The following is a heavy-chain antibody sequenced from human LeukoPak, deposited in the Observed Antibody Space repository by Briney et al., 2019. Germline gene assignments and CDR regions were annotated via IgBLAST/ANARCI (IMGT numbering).Heavy chain of an antibody. J-gene: IGHJ4*02. Sequence: GGSLRLSCAASGFTFNSYAMHWVRQAPGKGLEWVAVISYDGSNKYYADSVKGRFTISRDNSKNTLYLQMNSLRAEDTAVYYCASDSSGYYWGQGTLVTVSS. D-gene: IGHD3-22*01. CDR1: GFTFNSYA. CDR2: ISYDGSNK. CDR3: ASDSSGYY. V-gene: IGHV3-30-3*01.